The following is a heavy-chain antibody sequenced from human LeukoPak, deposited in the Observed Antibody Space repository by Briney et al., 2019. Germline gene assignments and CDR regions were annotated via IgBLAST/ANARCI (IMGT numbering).Heavy chain of an antibody. J-gene: IGHJ4*02. CDR1: GDSISTYY. Sequence: SETLSLTCTVSGDSISTYYWSWIRQPPGKGLEWIGYVYVSGSAKYNSSLKSRVTISVDTSKNQFSLKLSPVTAAETAVYYCARHFRSGGTQYGSSWTFDYWGQGTLVTVSS. D-gene: IGHD6-13*01. CDR2: VYVSGSA. V-gene: IGHV4-59*08. CDR3: ARHFRSGGTQYGSSWTFDY.